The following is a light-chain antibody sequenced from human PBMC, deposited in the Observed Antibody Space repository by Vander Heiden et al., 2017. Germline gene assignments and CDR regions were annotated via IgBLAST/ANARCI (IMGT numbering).Light chain of an antibody. CDR3: QQYNNWPPLT. V-gene: IGKV3-15*01. CDR2: GAS. Sequence: SQSVSSDLAWYQQKPGQTPRLLIYGASTRATGIPARFSGSGFGTEFTLTISSLQSEGFAVYYCQQYNNWPPLTFGGGTKVEIK. J-gene: IGKJ4*01. CDR1: QSVSSD.